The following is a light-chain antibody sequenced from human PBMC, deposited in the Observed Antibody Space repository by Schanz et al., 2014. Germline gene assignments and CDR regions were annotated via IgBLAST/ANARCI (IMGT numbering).Light chain of an antibody. Sequence: DIQMTQSPSSLSASVGARVTITCRASQSIGNYLNWYQQKPGKAPKVLIYDASSLESGVPSRFSGSGDGIESAHTITSLQPDDCTAYYCKQYSSYWAFGQGTKVEV. J-gene: IGKJ1*01. V-gene: IGKV1-5*01. CDR1: QSIGNY. CDR3: KQYSSYWA. CDR2: DAS.